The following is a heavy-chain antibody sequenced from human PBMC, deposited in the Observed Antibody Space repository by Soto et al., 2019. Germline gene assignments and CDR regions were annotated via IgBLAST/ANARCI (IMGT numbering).Heavy chain of an antibody. D-gene: IGHD2-2*01. V-gene: IGHV3-33*06. Sequence: QVQLVESGGGVVQPGRSLRLSCAASGFTFSSYGMHWVRQAPGKGLEWVAVIWYDGSNKYYADSVKGRFTISRDNSKNTLYLQMNSLRDEDTAVYYCAKELGYCSSTSCPFDYWGQGTLVTVSS. CDR3: AKELGYCSSTSCPFDY. J-gene: IGHJ4*02. CDR2: IWYDGSNK. CDR1: GFTFSSYG.